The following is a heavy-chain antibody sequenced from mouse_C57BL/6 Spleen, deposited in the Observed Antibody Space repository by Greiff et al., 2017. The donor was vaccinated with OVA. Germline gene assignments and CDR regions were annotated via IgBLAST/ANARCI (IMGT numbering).Heavy chain of an antibody. V-gene: IGHV1-61*01. CDR2: IYPSDSET. Sequence: QIQLQQPGAELVRPGSSVKLSCKASGYTFTSYWMDWVKQRPGQGLEWIGNIYPSDSETHYNQKFKDKATLTVDKSSSTAYMQLSSLTSEDSAVDYCARLDYWGQGTTLTVSS. CDR3: ARLDY. J-gene: IGHJ2*01. CDR1: GYTFTSYW.